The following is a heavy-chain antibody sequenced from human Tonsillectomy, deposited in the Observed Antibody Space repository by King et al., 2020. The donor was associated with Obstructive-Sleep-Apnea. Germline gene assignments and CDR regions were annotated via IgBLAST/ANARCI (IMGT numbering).Heavy chain of an antibody. D-gene: IGHD4-17*01. CDR3: ARDRPRDDYGDLHEVY. CDR1: GFTFSNYW. Sequence: VQLVESGGGLVQPGGSLRLSCTVSGFTFSNYWMTWVRQAPGKGLEWVAKIKQDGGEKDYWDSLKGRFTISRDNAKNSLYLQMNSLRAEDTAVYYCARDRPRDDYGDLHEVYWGQGTLVTVSS. V-gene: IGHV3-7*01. CDR2: IKQDGGEK. J-gene: IGHJ4*02.